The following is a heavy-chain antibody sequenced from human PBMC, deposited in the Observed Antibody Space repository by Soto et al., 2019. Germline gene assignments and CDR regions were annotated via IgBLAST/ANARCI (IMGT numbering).Heavy chain of an antibody. Sequence: SETLSLTCAVSGGSIRRGGYSWSWIRQPPGKGLEWIGYIYHSWSTYYNPSLKSRVTISVDRSKNQFSLKLSSVTAADTAVYYCARVPYYYDSSGYYVWFDPWGQGTLVTVSS. CDR1: GGSIRRGGYS. CDR3: ARVPYYYDSSGYYVWFDP. V-gene: IGHV4-30-2*01. D-gene: IGHD3-22*01. CDR2: IYHSWST. J-gene: IGHJ5*02.